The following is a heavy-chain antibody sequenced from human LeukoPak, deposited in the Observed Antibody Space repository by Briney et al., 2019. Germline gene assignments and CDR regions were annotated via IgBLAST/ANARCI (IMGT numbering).Heavy chain of an antibody. Sequence: SGPTLFNPTPPLTLTCTFSGLSLRTRGEGVGWIRQPPGKALEWLALIYWNDDKRYRPSLKNRLTITKDTSKNQVVLTVTNMDPVDTATYYCAHRRHSSSWYDYWGQGTLVTVSS. J-gene: IGHJ4*02. CDR3: AHRRHSSSWYDY. D-gene: IGHD6-13*01. V-gene: IGHV2-5*01. CDR2: IYWNDDK. CDR1: GLSLRTRGEG.